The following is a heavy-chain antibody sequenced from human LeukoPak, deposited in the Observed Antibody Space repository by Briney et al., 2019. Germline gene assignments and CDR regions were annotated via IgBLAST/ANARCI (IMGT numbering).Heavy chain of an antibody. J-gene: IGHJ4*02. Sequence: PSETLSLTCTVSGGSISSYYWSWIRQPPGKGLEWIGYIYYSGSTNYNPSLKSRVPISVDTSKHQFSLKLSSVTAADTAVYYCARDRRSSGNWVGFDYWGQGTLVTVSS. D-gene: IGHD3-22*01. CDR1: GGSISSYY. CDR3: ARDRRSSGNWVGFDY. CDR2: IYYSGST. V-gene: IGHV4-59*01.